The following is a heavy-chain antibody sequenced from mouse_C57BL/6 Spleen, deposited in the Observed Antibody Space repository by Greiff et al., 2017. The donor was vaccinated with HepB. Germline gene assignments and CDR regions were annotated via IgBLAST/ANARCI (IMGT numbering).Heavy chain of an antibody. CDR2: INPSSGYT. Sequence: QVQLQQSGAELARPGASVKMSCKASGYTFTSYTMHWVKQRPGQGLEWIGYINPSSGYTKYNQKFKDKATLTADKSSSTAYMQLSSLTSEDSAVYYCARERGLYYGNYDYAMDYWGQGTSVTVSS. D-gene: IGHD2-1*01. CDR3: ARERGLYYGNYDYAMDY. CDR1: GYTFTSYT. J-gene: IGHJ4*01. V-gene: IGHV1-4*01.